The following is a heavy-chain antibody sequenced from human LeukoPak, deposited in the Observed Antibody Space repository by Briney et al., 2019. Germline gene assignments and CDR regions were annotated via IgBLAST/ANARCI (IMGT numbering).Heavy chain of an antibody. CDR2: IRSSGSTI. Sequence: PGESLRLSCAASGFTFSDYYMSWIRHAPGKGLEWVSYIRSSGSTIYYADSVKGRFTISRDNAKNSLYLQMTSLRAESTAAYKCARSRTSDYWGQGTLVTVSS. CDR1: GFTFSDYY. V-gene: IGHV3-11*01. J-gene: IGHJ4*02. CDR3: ARSRTSDY.